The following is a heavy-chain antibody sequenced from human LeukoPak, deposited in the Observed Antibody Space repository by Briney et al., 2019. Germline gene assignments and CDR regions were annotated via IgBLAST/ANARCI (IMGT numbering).Heavy chain of an antibody. D-gene: IGHD3-22*01. CDR3: AREDITMIVVATFYFDY. CDR1: GFSFSNYN. J-gene: IGHJ4*02. Sequence: GGSLRLSCAASGFSFSNYNMNWVRQAPGKGLEWVSSISSTGSYIYYADSVKGRFTVSRDNAKNLLYLQMNSLRAEDTAVYYCAREDITMIVVATFYFDYWAQGTLVTVSS. V-gene: IGHV3-21*01. CDR2: ISSTGSYI.